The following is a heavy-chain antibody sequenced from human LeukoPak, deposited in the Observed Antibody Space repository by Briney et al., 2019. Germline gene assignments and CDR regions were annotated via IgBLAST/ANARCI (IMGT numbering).Heavy chain of an antibody. CDR3: ATDHLPAIGGMDV. Sequence: GGSLRLSCAASGFTFGSYGMSWVRQAPGKRLEWVATIKEDGSDKYYVDSVKGRFTISRDNVKNSVYLQMNSLRAEDTAVYYCATDHLPAIGGMDVWGQGTTVTVSS. CDR1: GFTFGSYG. J-gene: IGHJ6*02. V-gene: IGHV3-7*05. CDR2: IKEDGSDK.